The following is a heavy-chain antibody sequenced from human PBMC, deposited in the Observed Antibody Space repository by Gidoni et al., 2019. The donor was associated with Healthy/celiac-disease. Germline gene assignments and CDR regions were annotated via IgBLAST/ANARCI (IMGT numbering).Heavy chain of an antibody. D-gene: IGHD2-15*01. CDR3: ARDLGYCSGGSCYPGDYYYYGMDV. J-gene: IGHJ6*02. CDR2: ISSSGSTI. CDR1: GLTFSSYD. V-gene: IGHV3-48*03. Sequence: EVQLVESGGGLVQPGGSLRLSCAASGLTFSSYDMNWVRQAPGKGLEWVSYISSSGSTIYYAGSVKGRFTISRDNAKNSLYLQMNSLRAEDTAVYYCARDLGYCSGGSCYPGDYYYYGMDVWGQGTTVTVSS.